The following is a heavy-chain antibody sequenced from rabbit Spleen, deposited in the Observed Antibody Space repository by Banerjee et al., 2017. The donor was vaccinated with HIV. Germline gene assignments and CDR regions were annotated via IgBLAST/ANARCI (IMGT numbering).Heavy chain of an antibody. CDR1: GFSFSSSDY. CDR2: IAGSSSGFT. V-gene: IGHV1S45*01. CDR3: ARDLDGVIGWNFGW. J-gene: IGHJ3*01. D-gene: IGHD4-1*01. Sequence: QEQLVESGGGLVKPEGSLALTCKASGFSFSSSDYICWVRQAPGKGLEWISCIAGSSSGFTYSATWAKGRFTISKTSSTTVTLQMTSLTAADTATYFCARDLDGVIGWNFGWWGQGTLVTVS.